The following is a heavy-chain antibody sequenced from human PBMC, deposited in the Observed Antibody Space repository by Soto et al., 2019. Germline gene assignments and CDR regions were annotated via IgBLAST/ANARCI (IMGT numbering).Heavy chain of an antibody. D-gene: IGHD2-15*01. CDR3: AKDRSYCSGDRCPRINAFDF. CDR1: GFTFSNHP. CDR2: VSYDGSTK. J-gene: IGHJ3*01. Sequence: QVNLVESGGGVVQPGRSLRLFCVASGFTFSNHPMHWVRQAPGKGLEWVAVVSYDGSTKYYADSVKGRFTISRDNSKNALYPQMTSLRTDDTSIYYCAKDRSYCSGDRCPRINAFDFWGQGKMVTVSS. V-gene: IGHV3-30-3*01.